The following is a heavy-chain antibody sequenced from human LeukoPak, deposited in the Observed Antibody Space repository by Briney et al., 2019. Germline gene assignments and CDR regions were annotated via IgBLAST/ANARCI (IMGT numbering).Heavy chain of an antibody. CDR1: GYTFTSYG. J-gene: IGHJ6*02. CDR2: ISAYNGNT. D-gene: IGHD5-12*01. Sequence: ASVKVSCKASGYTFTSYGISWVRQAPGQGLEWMGWISAYNGNTNYAQKLQGRVTMTTGTSTSTAYMELRSLRSDDTAVYYCARDSQWINYYYYGMDVWGQGTTVTVSS. CDR3: ARDSQWINYYYYGMDV. V-gene: IGHV1-18*01.